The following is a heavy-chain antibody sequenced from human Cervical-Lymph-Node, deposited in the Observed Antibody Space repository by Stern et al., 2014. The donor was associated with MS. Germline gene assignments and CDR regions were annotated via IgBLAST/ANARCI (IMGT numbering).Heavy chain of an antibody. D-gene: IGHD3-10*01. CDR2: ISYTASTI. V-gene: IGHV3-48*01. J-gene: IGHJ4*02. CDR3: ARSRAVWGVTPDY. Sequence: EVQLVESGGGLVQPGESLRLSCVPSGFTFSRYSMNWLRQAQGKGLEWVSFISYTASTIYYADSVKGRFTISRDNDKNSLYLQMNSLRAEDTAVYYCARSRAVWGVTPDYWGQGTRVTVSS. CDR1: GFTFSRYS.